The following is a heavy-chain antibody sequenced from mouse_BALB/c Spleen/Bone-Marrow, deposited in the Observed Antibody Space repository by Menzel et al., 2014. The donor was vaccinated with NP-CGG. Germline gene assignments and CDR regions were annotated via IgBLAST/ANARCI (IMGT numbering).Heavy chain of an antibody. J-gene: IGHJ4*01. D-gene: IGHD1-1*01. CDR3: GRKDGSSYYYGMDY. CDR1: GISLSRYS. CDR2: VRGGGTT. Sequence: QVQLQQSGPGLVAPSQSLSITCTVSGISLSRYSVHWDRQPPGKGLEWLGTVRGGGTTDYNSALKSRLSISKDNSKSQVFLKMKSLQTDDTAMYYCGRKDGSSYYYGMDYWGQGTSVTVTS. V-gene: IGHV2-6-4*01.